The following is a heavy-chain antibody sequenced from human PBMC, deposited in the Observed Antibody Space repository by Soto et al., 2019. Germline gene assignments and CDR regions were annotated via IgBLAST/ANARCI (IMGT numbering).Heavy chain of an antibody. CDR1: GYRFTSYW. J-gene: IGHJ5*02. CDR3: ARKDKSGYFNWFDP. Sequence: GESLKISCRTSGYRFTSYWIAWVRQMPGKGLEWMGIIFPSDSDTRYSPSFQGQVTISADRSTSTVFLQWASLKASGTAVYFCARKDKSGYFNWFDPWGQGTLVTVS. V-gene: IGHV5-51*01. CDR2: IFPSDSDT. D-gene: IGHD3-22*01.